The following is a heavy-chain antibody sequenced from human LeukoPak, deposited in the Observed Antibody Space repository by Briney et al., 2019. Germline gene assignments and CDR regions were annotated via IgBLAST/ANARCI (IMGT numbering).Heavy chain of an antibody. Sequence: GGSLRLSCAASGFTFSSYAMHWARQAPGKGLEWVAVISYDGSNKYYADSVKGRFTISRDNSKNTLYLQMNSLRAEDTAVYYCARGFLPDYWGQGTLVTVSS. V-gene: IGHV3-30*04. J-gene: IGHJ4*02. CDR1: GFTFSSYA. D-gene: IGHD3-10*01. CDR3: ARGFLPDY. CDR2: ISYDGSNK.